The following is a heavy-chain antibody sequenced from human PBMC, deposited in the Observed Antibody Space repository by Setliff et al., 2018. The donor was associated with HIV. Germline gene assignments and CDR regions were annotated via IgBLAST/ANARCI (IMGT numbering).Heavy chain of an antibody. V-gene: IGHV3-7*01. CDR2: IKQDGTDK. Sequence: GGSLRLSCAASGFTFSDYWMSWVRQAPGKGLEWVANIKQDGTDKYYVDSVRGRFTISGDYAKNSVYLQMHSLRVEDTAVYYCAAVPWGHSSLIIDHWGQGTPVTVSS. CDR1: GFTFSDYW. CDR3: AAVPWGHSSLIIDH. D-gene: IGHD3-16*01. J-gene: IGHJ4*02.